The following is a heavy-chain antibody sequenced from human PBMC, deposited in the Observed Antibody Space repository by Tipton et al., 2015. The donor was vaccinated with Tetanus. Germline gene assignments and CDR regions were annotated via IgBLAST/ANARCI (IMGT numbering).Heavy chain of an antibody. CDR1: GFTFSDYY. D-gene: IGHD4-17*01. CDR3: AKDTAPKSYYYGMDV. V-gene: IGHV3-11*01. J-gene: IGHJ6*02. CDR2: ITISGASK. Sequence: SLRLSCAASGFTFSDYYMSWIRQAPGKGLEWISYITISGASKYYADSVKGRFTISRDNSKNTLYLQMNSLRAEDTAVYYCAKDTAPKSYYYGMDVWGQGTTVTVSS.